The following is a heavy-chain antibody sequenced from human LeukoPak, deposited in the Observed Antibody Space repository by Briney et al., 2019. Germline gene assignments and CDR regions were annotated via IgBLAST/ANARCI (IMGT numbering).Heavy chain of an antibody. D-gene: IGHD3-22*01. V-gene: IGHV6-1*01. CDR2: TYYRSKWYN. CDR3: ARAWYYYDSSGYYEVWYFDL. Sequence: SQTLSLTCAISGDSVSSNSAAWNWIRQSPSRGLEWLGRTYYRSKWYNDYAVSVKSRITISPDTSKNQFSLQLNSVTPEDTAVYYCARAWYYYDSSGYYEVWYFDLWGRGTLVTVSS. J-gene: IGHJ2*01. CDR1: GDSVSSNSAA.